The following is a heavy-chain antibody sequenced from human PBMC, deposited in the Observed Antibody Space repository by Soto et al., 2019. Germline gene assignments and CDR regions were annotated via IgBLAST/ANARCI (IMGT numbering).Heavy chain of an antibody. CDR3: ARVRVTTLMFDC. J-gene: IGHJ4*02. Sequence: QVQLQESGPGLVKPSETLSLSCTVFGGSISSYYWSWIRQPPGKGLEWIGEIYYSGSTNYNPSLQRRVTLSVYTSKNQSSLKLSSVTAADTAVYYCARVRVTTLMFDCWGQGTLVTVSS. CDR2: IYYSGST. V-gene: IGHV4-59*01. D-gene: IGHD4-17*01. CDR1: GGSISSYY.